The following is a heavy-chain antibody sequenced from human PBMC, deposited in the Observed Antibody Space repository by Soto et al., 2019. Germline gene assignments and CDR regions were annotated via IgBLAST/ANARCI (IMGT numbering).Heavy chain of an antibody. Sequence: EVQLVESGGGLIQPGGSLRLSCAASGFTVTNKYMTWVRQAPGKGLEWVSVIYSGGSTSYADSVKGRFTISRDNSKNILYLQMHRLRAADTAVYYCARVDYGDYGWYFDLWGRGTLVTVSS. CDR1: GFTVTNKY. CDR3: ARVDYGDYGWYFDL. J-gene: IGHJ2*01. CDR2: IYSGGST. D-gene: IGHD4-17*01. V-gene: IGHV3-53*01.